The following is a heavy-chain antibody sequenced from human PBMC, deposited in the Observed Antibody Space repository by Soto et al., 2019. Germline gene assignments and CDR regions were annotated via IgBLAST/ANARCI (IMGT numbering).Heavy chain of an antibody. CDR1: GFTFSSYA. J-gene: IGHJ4*02. Sequence: QVQLVESGGGVVQPGRSLRLSCAASGFTFSSYAIHWVRQAPGKGLEWVALISYDGSNKYYADSVKGRFTISRDNSKNTLYLQMNSLRAEDTAVYYCARLKRDLRFLEWSYYFDYWGQGTLVTVSS. D-gene: IGHD3-3*01. V-gene: IGHV3-30-3*01. CDR2: ISYDGSNK. CDR3: ARLKRDLRFLEWSYYFDY.